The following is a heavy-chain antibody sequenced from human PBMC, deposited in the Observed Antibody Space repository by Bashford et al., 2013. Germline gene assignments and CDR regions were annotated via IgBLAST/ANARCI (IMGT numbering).Heavy chain of an antibody. CDR3: ATAPYYYDSSGYPYYFDY. J-gene: IGHJ4*02. D-gene: IGHD3-22*01. CDR1: GYSFTSYW. CDR2: SILVTLIP. V-gene: IGHV5-51*01. Sequence: GESLKISXKGSGYSFTSYWIGWVRQMPGKAWSGWGSSILVTLIPEYSPSFQGQVTISADKSISTAYLQWSSLKASDTAMYYCATAPYYYDSSGYPYYFDYWGQGTLVTVSS.